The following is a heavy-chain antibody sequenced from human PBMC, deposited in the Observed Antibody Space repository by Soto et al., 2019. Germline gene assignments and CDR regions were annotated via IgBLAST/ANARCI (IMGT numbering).Heavy chain of an antibody. V-gene: IGHV3-30-3*01. D-gene: IGHD1-26*01. J-gene: IGHJ5*02. CDR2: ISYDGSSK. Sequence: QVQLVESGGGVVQPGRSLRLSCAASGFPFSTYALHWVRQAPGKGLEWVAAISYDGSSKYYADSLKGRFIISRDNPKNPLYQEVNSLRSEDTVVYYCARPGARFSDWLGPWGQGTLVTVSS. CDR1: GFPFSTYA. CDR3: ARPGARFSDWLGP.